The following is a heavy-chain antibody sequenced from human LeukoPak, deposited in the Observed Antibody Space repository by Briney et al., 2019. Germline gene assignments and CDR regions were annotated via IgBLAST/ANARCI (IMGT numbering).Heavy chain of an antibody. J-gene: IGHJ6*03. CDR2: FDPEDGET. D-gene: IGHD3-10*01. CDR1: GYTLTELS. CDR3: ARVSAEWSFGAFDYYYYMDV. V-gene: IGHV1-24*01. Sequence: ASVKVSCKVSGYTLTELSMHWVRQAPGKGLEWMGGFDPEDGETIYAQKFQGRVTITADESTSTAYMELSSLRSEDTAVYYCARVSAEWSFGAFDYYYYMDVWGKGTTVTVSS.